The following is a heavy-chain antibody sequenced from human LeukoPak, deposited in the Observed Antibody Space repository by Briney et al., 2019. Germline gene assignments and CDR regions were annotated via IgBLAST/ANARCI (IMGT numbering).Heavy chain of an antibody. V-gene: IGHV4-59*01. CDR2: IYYSGST. J-gene: IGHJ6*02. CDR3: ARDRVGSSWPYYYYGMDV. D-gene: IGHD6-13*01. CDR1: GGSISSYY. Sequence: PSETLSLTCTVSGGSISSYYWSWIRQPPGKGLEWIGYIYYSGSTNYNPSLKSRVTISVDTSKNQFSLKLSSVTAADTAVYYCARDRVGSSWPYYYYGMDVWGQGTTVTVSS.